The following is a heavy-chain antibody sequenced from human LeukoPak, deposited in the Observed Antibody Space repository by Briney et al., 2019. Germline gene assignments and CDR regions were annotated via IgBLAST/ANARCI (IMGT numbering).Heavy chain of an antibody. J-gene: IGHJ3*01. CDR1: GFTFSTST. Sequence: GGSLRLSCAASGFTFSTSTMHWVRQAPGKGLEWVAVISYDGRRKYYEDSVKGRFTISRDHSKNTLNLDMSSLKTEDTAVYHCARERTGGAFDLWGQGTLVTVSS. D-gene: IGHD3-10*01. V-gene: IGHV3-30*04. CDR3: ARERTGGAFDL. CDR2: ISYDGRRK.